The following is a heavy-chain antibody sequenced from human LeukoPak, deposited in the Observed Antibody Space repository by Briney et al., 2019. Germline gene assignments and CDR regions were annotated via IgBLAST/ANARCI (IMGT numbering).Heavy chain of an antibody. CDR1: GGSIGSRGYY. CDR2: MYYSGST. J-gene: IGHJ4*02. Sequence: SETLSLTSTVSGGSIGSRGYYWGWIRQPPGKGLEWIGSMYYSGSTYYNPSLKSRVTISVDTSKNQFSLKLRSVTAADTAVYYCARVIAVAGTGGVDYWGQGTLVTVSS. CDR3: ARVIAVAGTGGVDY. D-gene: IGHD6-19*01. V-gene: IGHV4-39*07.